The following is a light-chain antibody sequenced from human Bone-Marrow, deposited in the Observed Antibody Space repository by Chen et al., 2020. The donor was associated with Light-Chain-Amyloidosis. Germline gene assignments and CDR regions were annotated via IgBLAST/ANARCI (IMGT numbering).Light chain of an antibody. CDR3: QVWDRSSDRPV. V-gene: IGLV3-21*02. Sequence: YVLTQPSSVSVALGQTATIPCGGNNIGSTSVHWYQQTPGQAPLLVVYDDSDRPSGIPERLSGSNSGNTATLTISRVEAGDEADYYCQVWDRSSDRPVFGGGTKLTVL. CDR1: NIGSTS. J-gene: IGLJ3*02. CDR2: DDS.